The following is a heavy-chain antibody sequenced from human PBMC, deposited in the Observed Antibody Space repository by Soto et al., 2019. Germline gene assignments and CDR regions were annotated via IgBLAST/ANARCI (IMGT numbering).Heavy chain of an antibody. V-gene: IGHV4-39*01. D-gene: IGHD4-17*01. Sequence: SETLSLTCTVSGGSISSSSYYWGWIRQPPGKGLEWIGSIYYSGSTYYNPSLTSRVTISVDTSKNQFSLKLSSVTAADTAVYYCARLTTGYYYYMDVWGKGTTVTVSS. CDR1: GGSISSSSYY. CDR3: ARLTTGYYYYMDV. CDR2: IYYSGST. J-gene: IGHJ6*03.